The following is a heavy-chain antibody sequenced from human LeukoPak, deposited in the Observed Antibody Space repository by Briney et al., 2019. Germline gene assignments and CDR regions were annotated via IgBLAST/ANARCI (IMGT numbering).Heavy chain of an antibody. D-gene: IGHD3-3*01. J-gene: IGHJ4*02. CDR3: ARWYFIGGDY. CDR2: INPNSGGT. V-gene: IGHV1-2*06. Sequence: GASVTVSCKASGYTFTGYYMHWVRQAPGQGLEWMGRINPNSGGTKYAHKFQGRVTIIRDTSISTADMELSRLRSDDTAVYYCARWYFIGGDYWGQGTLVTVSS. CDR1: GYTFTGYY.